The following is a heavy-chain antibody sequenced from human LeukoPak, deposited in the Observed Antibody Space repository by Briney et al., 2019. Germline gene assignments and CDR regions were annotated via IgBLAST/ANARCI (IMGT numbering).Heavy chain of an antibody. D-gene: IGHD5-12*01. CDR1: GGSISSYY. J-gene: IGHJ4*02. V-gene: IGHV4-34*01. CDR3: ARRKKSGYVNY. Sequence: PSETLSLTCTVSGGSISSYYWSWIRQPPGKGLEWIGEINHSGSTNYNPSLKSRVTISVDTSKNQFSLKLSSVTAADTAVYYCARRKKSGYVNYWGQGTLVTVSS. CDR2: INHSGST.